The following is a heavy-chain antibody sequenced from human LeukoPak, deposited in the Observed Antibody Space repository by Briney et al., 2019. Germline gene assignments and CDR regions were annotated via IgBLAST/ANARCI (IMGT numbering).Heavy chain of an antibody. CDR1: GGSISSSRYY. V-gene: IGHV4-39*07. Sequence: SETLSLTCTVSGGSISSSRYYWGWIRQAPGKGLEWIGSIYYSGSTYYNPSLKSRVTISVDTSKNQFSLKLSSVTAADTAVYYCARGQGYDILTGYHYDYWGQGTLVTVSS. CDR2: IYYSGST. J-gene: IGHJ4*02. D-gene: IGHD3-9*01. CDR3: ARGQGYDILTGYHYDY.